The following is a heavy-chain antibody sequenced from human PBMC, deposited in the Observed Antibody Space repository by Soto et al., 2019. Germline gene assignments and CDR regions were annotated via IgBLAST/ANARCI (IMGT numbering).Heavy chain of an antibody. CDR3: ARAQYSSPRDYYYGMDV. D-gene: IGHD6-13*01. J-gene: IGHJ6*02. V-gene: IGHV4-31*03. CDR1: GGSISSGGYY. Sequence: TLSLTCNVSGGSISSGGYYWSWIRQHPGKGLEWIGYIYYSGSTYYNPSLKSRVTISVDTSKNQFSLKLSSVTAADTAVYYCARAQYSSPRDYYYGMDVWGQGTTVTVSS. CDR2: IYYSGST.